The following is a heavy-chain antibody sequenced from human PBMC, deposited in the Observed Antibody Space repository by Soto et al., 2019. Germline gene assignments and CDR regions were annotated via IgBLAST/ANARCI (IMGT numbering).Heavy chain of an antibody. Sequence: PGGSLRFSCAASGFTFSSYAMSWVRQAPGKGLEWVSAISGSGGSTYYADSVKGRFTISRDNSKNTLYLQMNSLRAEDTAVYYCARMIVVVPAAMVDYYYGMDVWGQGTTVTVSS. V-gene: IGHV3-23*01. J-gene: IGHJ6*02. CDR2: ISGSGGST. D-gene: IGHD2-2*01. CDR3: ARMIVVVPAAMVDYYYGMDV. CDR1: GFTFSSYA.